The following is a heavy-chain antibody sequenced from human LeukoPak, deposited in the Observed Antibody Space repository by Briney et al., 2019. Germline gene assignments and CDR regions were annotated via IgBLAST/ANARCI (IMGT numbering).Heavy chain of an antibody. CDR1: GFTGSNNY. CDR3: IVFGDSNH. Sequence: PGGSLRLSCAASGFTGSNNYMSWVRQAPGKGLEWVSAIHSSGGTYYADSVKGRFTISRDTSKNTLYLQINSQRVEDTAVYYCIVFGDSNHWGQGTLVTVSS. D-gene: IGHD4-17*01. J-gene: IGHJ5*02. V-gene: IGHV3-53*01. CDR2: IHSSGGT.